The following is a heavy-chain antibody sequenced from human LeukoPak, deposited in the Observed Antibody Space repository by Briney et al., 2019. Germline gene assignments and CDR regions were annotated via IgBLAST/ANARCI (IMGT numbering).Heavy chain of an antibody. CDR1: GFTFSSYA. CDR3: ARGEGLFDY. J-gene: IGHJ4*02. Sequence: PGRSLRLSCAASGFTFSSYAMHWVRQAPGKGLEWVAVISYDGSNKYYADSVKGRLTISRDNSKNTLYLQMNSLRAEDTAVYHCARGEGLFDYWGQGTLVTVSS. V-gene: IGHV3-30*14. CDR2: ISYDGSNK.